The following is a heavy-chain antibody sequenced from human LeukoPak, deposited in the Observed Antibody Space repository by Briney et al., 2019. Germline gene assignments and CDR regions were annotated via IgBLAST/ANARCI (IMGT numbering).Heavy chain of an antibody. Sequence: GGSLRLSCAASGFTFSSYEMNWVRQAPGKGLEWVPYISSSGSTIYYADSVKGRFTISRDNAKNSLYLQMNSLRAEDTAVYYCASSRSTDAFDIWGQGTMVTVSS. D-gene: IGHD2-2*01. V-gene: IGHV3-48*03. CDR3: ASSRSTDAFDI. CDR1: GFTFSSYE. J-gene: IGHJ3*02. CDR2: ISSSGSTI.